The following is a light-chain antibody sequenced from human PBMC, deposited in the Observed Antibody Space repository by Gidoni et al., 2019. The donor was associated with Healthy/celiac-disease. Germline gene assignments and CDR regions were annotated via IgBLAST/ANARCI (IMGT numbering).Light chain of an antibody. J-gene: IGKJ2*01. Sequence: IQLTQSPSTLSASVGDRVNITGRASQSIRSWLAWYQQKPGKAPKLLIYKASSLESGVPSRFSGIGSGTEFTLTISSLQPDDFATYYCQQYNSYSYTFGQGTKLEIK. V-gene: IGKV1-5*03. CDR3: QQYNSYSYT. CDR2: KAS. CDR1: QSIRSW.